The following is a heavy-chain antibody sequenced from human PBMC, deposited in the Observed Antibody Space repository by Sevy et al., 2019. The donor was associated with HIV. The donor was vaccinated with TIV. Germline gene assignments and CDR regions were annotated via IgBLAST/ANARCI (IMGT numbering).Heavy chain of an antibody. CDR2: ISYDGSNK. J-gene: IGHJ6*02. CDR3: ARDVARSSYEYYYYGMDV. CDR1: GFTFSSYA. Sequence: GGSLRLSCAASGFTFSSYAMHWVRQAPGKGLEWVAVISYDGSNKYYAHSVKGRFTISRDNSKNTLYLQMNSLRAEDTAVYYCARDVARSSYEYYYYGMDVWGQGTTVTVSS. D-gene: IGHD5-12*01. V-gene: IGHV3-30-3*01.